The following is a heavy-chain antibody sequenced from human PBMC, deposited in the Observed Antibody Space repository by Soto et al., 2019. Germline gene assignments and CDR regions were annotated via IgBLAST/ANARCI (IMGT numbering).Heavy chain of an antibody. CDR3: ARFKGCSGGSCYSYFAY. Sequence: QVQLVESGGGVVQPGRSLRLSCAASGFTFSSYAMHWVRQAPGKGLEWVAVISYDGSNKYYADSVKGRFNISRDNSKNTLYLQMNSLRAEDTAVYYCARFKGCSGGSCYSYFAYWGQGTLVTVSS. CDR2: ISYDGSNK. CDR1: GFTFSSYA. D-gene: IGHD2-15*01. V-gene: IGHV3-30-3*01. J-gene: IGHJ4*02.